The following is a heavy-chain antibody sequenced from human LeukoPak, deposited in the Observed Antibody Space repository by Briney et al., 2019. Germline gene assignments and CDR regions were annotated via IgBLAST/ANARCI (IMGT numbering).Heavy chain of an antibody. D-gene: IGHD3-3*01. J-gene: IGHJ6*02. CDR1: GFTFSSYG. CDR3: AKDGAVGWTGMDV. V-gene: IGHV3-30*18. CDR2: ISYDGSNK. Sequence: GGSLRLSGAASGFTFSSYGMHWVHQGRGKGLEWVAVISYDGSNKYYADSVKGRFTISRDNSKNTLYLQMSSLRAEDTAVYYCAKDGAVGWTGMDVWGQGTTVTVSS.